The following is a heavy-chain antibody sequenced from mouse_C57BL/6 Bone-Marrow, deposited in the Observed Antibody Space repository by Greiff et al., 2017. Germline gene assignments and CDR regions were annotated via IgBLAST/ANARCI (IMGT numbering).Heavy chain of an antibody. Sequence: EVQLVEPGPGLVKPSQSLSLTCSVTGYSITSGYYWNWIRQFPGNKLEWMGYISYDGSNNYNPSLKNRISITRDTSKNQFFLKLNSVTTEDTATYYCARGNYGKRYYAMDYWGQGTSVTVSS. CDR3: ARGNYGKRYYAMDY. V-gene: IGHV3-6*01. CDR1: GYSITSGYY. CDR2: ISYDGSN. D-gene: IGHD2-1*01. J-gene: IGHJ4*01.